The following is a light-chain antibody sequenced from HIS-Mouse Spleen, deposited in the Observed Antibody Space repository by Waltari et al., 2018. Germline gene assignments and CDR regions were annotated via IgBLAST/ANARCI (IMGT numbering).Light chain of an antibody. CDR1: NIGSKN. CDR2: RDS. J-gene: IGLJ2*01. V-gene: IGLV3-9*01. Sequence: SYELTQPLSVSVALGQTARITCGGNNIGSKNVHWYQQKPGQAPVLGIYRDSNRPAGIPERCSGANSGNTATLTISRAQAGDEADYYCQVWDSSTVVFGGGTKLTVL. CDR3: QVWDSSTVV.